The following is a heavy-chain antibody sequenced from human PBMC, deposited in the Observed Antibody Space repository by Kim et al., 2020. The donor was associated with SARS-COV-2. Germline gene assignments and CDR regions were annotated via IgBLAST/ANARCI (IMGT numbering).Heavy chain of an antibody. D-gene: IGHD6-13*01. Sequence: SETLSLTCAVYGGSFSGYYWSWIRQPPGKGLEWIGEINHSGSTNYNPSLKSRVTISVDTSKNQFSLKLSSVTAADTAVYYCARGFSHILRSSWYFFDYWGQGTLVTVSS. CDR3: ARGFSHILRSSWYFFDY. V-gene: IGHV4-34*01. J-gene: IGHJ4*02. CDR2: INHSGST. CDR1: GGSFSGYY.